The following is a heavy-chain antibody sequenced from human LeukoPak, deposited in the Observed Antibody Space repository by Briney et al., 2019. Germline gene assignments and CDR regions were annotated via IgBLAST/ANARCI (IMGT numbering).Heavy chain of an antibody. D-gene: IGHD3-10*01. J-gene: IGHJ4*02. CDR2: ISANDGNT. CDR1: GYTFTSYG. Sequence: ASVTVSCKASGYTFTSYGISWVRQAPGQGLEWMGWISANDGNTDYPQKLQGRVTMTTDTSTSTAYMELRSLRSDDTAVYYCARESHVTREDYWGQGTLVTVSS. CDR3: ARESHVTREDY. V-gene: IGHV1-18*01.